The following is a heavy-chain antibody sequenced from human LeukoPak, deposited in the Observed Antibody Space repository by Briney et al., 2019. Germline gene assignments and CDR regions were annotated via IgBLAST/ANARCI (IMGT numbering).Heavy chain of an antibody. V-gene: IGHV4-34*01. Sequence: PSETLSLTCAVYGGSFSGYYWSWIRQPPGKGLEWIGEINHSGSTNYNPSLKSRVTISVDTSKNQFSLKLSSVTAADTAVYYCARVAFYDYVWGSYRPFDYWGQGTLVTVSS. J-gene: IGHJ4*02. CDR3: ARVAFYDYVWGSYRPFDY. CDR1: GGSFSGYY. CDR2: INHSGST. D-gene: IGHD3-16*02.